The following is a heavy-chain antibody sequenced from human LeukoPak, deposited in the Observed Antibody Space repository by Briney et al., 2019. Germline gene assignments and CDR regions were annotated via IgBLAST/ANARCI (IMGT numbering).Heavy chain of an antibody. CDR3: ARAPYDFWSGYYTGTFDY. V-gene: IGHV1-18*01. CDR2: IRAYNGNT. J-gene: IGHJ4*02. CDR1: GYTFTRYG. D-gene: IGHD3-3*01. Sequence: ASVKVSCKASGYTFTRYGISWVRQAPGQGLEWMGWIRAYNGNTNYAQKLQGRVTMTTNTSTSTAYMELRSLRSDDTAVYYCARAPYDFWSGYYTGTFDYWGQGTLVTVSS.